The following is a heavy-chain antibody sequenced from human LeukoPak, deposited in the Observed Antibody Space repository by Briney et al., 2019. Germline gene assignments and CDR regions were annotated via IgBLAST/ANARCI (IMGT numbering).Heavy chain of an antibody. V-gene: IGHV1-69*13. Sequence: SVKVSCTASGGTFSSYAISWVRQAPGQGLEWMGGIIPIFGTANYAQKFQGRVTITADESTSTAYMELSSLRSEDTAVYYCARSLGPGLDGDYSPYYYGMDVWGQGTTVTVSS. J-gene: IGHJ6*02. D-gene: IGHD4-17*01. CDR3: ARSLGPGLDGDYSPYYYGMDV. CDR1: GGTFSSYA. CDR2: IIPIFGTA.